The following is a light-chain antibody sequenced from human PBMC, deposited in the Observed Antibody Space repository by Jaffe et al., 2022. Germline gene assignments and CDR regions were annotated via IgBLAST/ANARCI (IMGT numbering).Light chain of an antibody. J-gene: IGLJ1*01. V-gene: IGLV2-14*01. CDR3: ASYASSGIYV. CDR2: EVS. Sequence: QSALTQPASVSGSPGQSITISCTGTNSDVGGYNYVSWYQQYPGKAPKLMISEVSDRPSGVSNRFSGSKSGNTASLTISGLQAEDEADYYCASYASSGIYVFGTGTEVTVL. CDR1: NSDVGGYNY.